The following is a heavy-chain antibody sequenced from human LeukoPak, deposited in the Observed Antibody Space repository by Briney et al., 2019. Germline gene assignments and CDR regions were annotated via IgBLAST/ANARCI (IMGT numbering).Heavy chain of an antibody. D-gene: IGHD1-26*01. J-gene: IGHJ4*02. Sequence: GGSLRLSCAAPGFTFSSYSMNWVRQAPGKGLEWVSAISGSGGSTYYADSVKGRFTISRDNSKNTLYLQMNSLRAEDTAVYYCAKCERSYYFDYWGQGTLVTVSS. CDR1: GFTFSSYS. CDR2: ISGSGGST. V-gene: IGHV3-23*01. CDR3: AKCERSYYFDY.